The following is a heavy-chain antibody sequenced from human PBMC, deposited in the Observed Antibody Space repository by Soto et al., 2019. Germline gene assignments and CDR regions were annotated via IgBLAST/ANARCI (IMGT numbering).Heavy chain of an antibody. CDR3: ARDGREDYFGVYGLGF. J-gene: IGHJ6*02. CDR2: VSAYNDNT. D-gene: IGHD1-26*01. Sequence: ASLTVSCKACGYTFPNCGMTWVRQAPGQGLEWMGWVSAYNDNTNYAQKVQGRVTMTTDTSTSTAYMELRSQRSDDTTMYYVARDGREDYFGVYGLGFWGQGTTVTVSS. V-gene: IGHV1-18*01. CDR1: GYTFPNCG.